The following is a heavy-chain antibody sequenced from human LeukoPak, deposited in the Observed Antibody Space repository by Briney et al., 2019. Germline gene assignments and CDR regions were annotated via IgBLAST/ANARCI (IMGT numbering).Heavy chain of an antibody. CDR2: IYSGGST. D-gene: IGHD3-10*01. V-gene: IGHV3-66*01. Sequence: GGSLRLSCAASGFTVSSNYMSWVRQAPGKGLEWVSVIYSGGSTYYADSVKGRFTISRDNSKNTLYLQMNSLRAEDTAVYYCARVGGATMVRGVIKYWGQGTLVTVSS. CDR3: ARVGGATMVRGVIKY. CDR1: GFTVSSNY. J-gene: IGHJ4*02.